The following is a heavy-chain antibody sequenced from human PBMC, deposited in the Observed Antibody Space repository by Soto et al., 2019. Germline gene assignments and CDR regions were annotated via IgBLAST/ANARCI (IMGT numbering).Heavy chain of an antibody. V-gene: IGHV3-48*01. CDR1: GFTFSTYS. Sequence: PGGSLRLSCADSGFTFSTYSMNWVRQAPGKGLEWVSYISSSGGTIYYADSVKGRFTISRDNAKRSLYLQMNSLRAEDTAVFYWARETYYYERSGYSPAGSGMDAWGKGTRVTVPS. J-gene: IGHJ6*04. CDR2: ISSSGGTI. CDR3: ARETYYYERSGYSPAGSGMDA. D-gene: IGHD3-22*01.